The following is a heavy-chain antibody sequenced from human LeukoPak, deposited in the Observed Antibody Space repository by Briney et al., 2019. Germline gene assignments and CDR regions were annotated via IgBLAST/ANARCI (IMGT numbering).Heavy chain of an antibody. CDR2: IIPIFGTA. D-gene: IGHD4-17*01. V-gene: IGHV1-69*13. CDR3: AREEWDYGDYEQNYGMDV. Sequence: PVKVSCKASGGTFSSYAISWVRQAPGQGLEWMGGIIPIFGTANYAQKFQGRVTITADESTSTAYMELSSLRSEDTAVYYCAREEWDYGDYEQNYGMDVWGQGTTVTVSS. J-gene: IGHJ6*02. CDR1: GGTFSSYA.